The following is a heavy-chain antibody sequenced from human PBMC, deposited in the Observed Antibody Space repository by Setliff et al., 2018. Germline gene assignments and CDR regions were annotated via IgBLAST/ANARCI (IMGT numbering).Heavy chain of an antibody. Sequence: PSETLSLSCAASGFSFSGSAVYWVRQASVKGLEWIGRIRGRTDNYATAYAASVRGRFTISRDDSKNTAYLQMNSLKTEDTAVYYCTFARDGYDVFDIWGQGTMVTVSS. J-gene: IGHJ3*02. CDR1: GFSFSGSA. V-gene: IGHV3-73*01. CDR2: IRGRTDNYAT. CDR3: TFARDGYDVFDI. D-gene: IGHD5-18*01.